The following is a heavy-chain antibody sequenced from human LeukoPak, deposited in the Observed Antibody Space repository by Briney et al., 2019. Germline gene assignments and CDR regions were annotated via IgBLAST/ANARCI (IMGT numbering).Heavy chain of an antibody. CDR3: ARTIYDFWSGYSAYYMDV. CDR2: INTNTGNP. CDR1: GYTFTSYA. V-gene: IGHV7-4-1*02. D-gene: IGHD3-3*01. J-gene: IGHJ6*03. Sequence: ASVKVSCKASGYTFTSYAMNWVRQAPGQGLEWMGWINTNTGNPTYAQGFTGRFAFSLDTSVSTAYLQISSLKAEDTAVYYCARTIYDFWSGYSAYYMDVWGKGTTVTVPS.